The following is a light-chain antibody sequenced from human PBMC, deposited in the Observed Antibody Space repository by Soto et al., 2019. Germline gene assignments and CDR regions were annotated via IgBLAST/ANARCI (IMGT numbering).Light chain of an antibody. Sequence: QSVLTQPASVSWSPGQSITISCTGSSSDVGGYNYVSWYQQHPGKAPKLMIYEVSNRPSGISNRFSGSKSGNTASLTLSGLQAEDEADYYCSSYTSSSTLVFGGGTKLTVL. CDR2: EVS. V-gene: IGLV2-14*01. J-gene: IGLJ2*01. CDR1: SSDVGGYNY. CDR3: SSYTSSSTLV.